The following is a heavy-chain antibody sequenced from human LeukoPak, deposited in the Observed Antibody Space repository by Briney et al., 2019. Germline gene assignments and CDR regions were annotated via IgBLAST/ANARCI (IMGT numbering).Heavy chain of an antibody. D-gene: IGHD6-19*01. J-gene: IGHJ4*02. CDR1: GGTFSSYA. CDR2: IIPILGIA. CDR3: ARGSTVAGAQGVSTFDY. Sequence: SVKVSCKASGGTFSSYAISWVRQAPGQGLEWLGRIIPILGIANYAQQFHGRVTSTADKSTSTAYMELSSLRSEDTAVYYCARGSTVAGAQGVSTFDYWGQGTLGTVSS. V-gene: IGHV1-69*04.